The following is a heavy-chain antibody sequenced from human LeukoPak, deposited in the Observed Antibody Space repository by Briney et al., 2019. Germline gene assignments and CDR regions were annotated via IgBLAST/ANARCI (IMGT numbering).Heavy chain of an antibody. D-gene: IGHD6-19*01. CDR2: MNPNSGNT. J-gene: IGHJ4*02. CDR3: TRGSSGRRDN. CDR1: GYTFTSCD. Sequence: ASVKVSCKASGYTFTSCDINWVRQATGQGLEWMGWMNPNSGNTGYGQSFQGRITMTRDTSIGTAYMELSNLTSEDTAIYYCTRGSSGRRDNWGQGTLVTVSA. V-gene: IGHV1-8*01.